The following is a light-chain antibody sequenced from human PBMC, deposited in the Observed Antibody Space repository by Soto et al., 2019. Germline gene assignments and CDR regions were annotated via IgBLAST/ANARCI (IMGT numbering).Light chain of an antibody. CDR3: QQYGSSLFT. V-gene: IGKV3-20*01. CDR1: QSVSSNY. J-gene: IGKJ3*01. Sequence: EIVLTQSPGTLSLSPGERASLSCRASQSVSSNYLAWYQQKPGQAPSLLIYGASSRATGIPDRFSGSGSGTDFTLTISRLEPEDCAVYYCQQYGSSLFTFGPGTKVDI. CDR2: GAS.